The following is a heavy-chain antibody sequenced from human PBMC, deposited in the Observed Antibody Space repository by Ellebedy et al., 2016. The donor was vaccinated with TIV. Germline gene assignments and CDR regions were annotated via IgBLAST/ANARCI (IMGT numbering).Heavy chain of an antibody. CDR3: AKGVRSSNWDYYGLDV. CDR1: GFTVSSNY. CDR2: IRGGGGST. V-gene: IGHV3-23*01. Sequence: GESLKISCAASGFTVSSNYMNWVRQAPGKGLEWVSGIRGGGGSTYYADSVQGRFTISRDNSKNTLYLQMNSLRAEDTAVYYCAKGVRSSNWDYYGLDVWGQGTTVTVSS. J-gene: IGHJ6*02. D-gene: IGHD6-13*01.